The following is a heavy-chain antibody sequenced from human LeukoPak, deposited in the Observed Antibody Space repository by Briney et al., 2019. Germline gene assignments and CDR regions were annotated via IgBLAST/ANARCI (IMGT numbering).Heavy chain of an antibody. Sequence: GGSLRLSCTVSGFTFHDYGMSWVRQVPGKGLEWVSGMNWNGVSTAYADPVKGRFTISRDNAKNALYLQMNSLRAEDTALYHCARDRGVRTDYYYYGMDVWGQGTTVTVSS. J-gene: IGHJ6*02. CDR3: ARDRGVRTDYYYYGMDV. V-gene: IGHV3-20*01. CDR1: GFTFHDYG. D-gene: IGHD3-10*01. CDR2: MNWNGVST.